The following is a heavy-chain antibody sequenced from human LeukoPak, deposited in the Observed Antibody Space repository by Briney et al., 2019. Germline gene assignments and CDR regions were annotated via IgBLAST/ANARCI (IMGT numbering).Heavy chain of an antibody. V-gene: IGHV4-59*08. D-gene: IGHD1-26*01. CDR3: ARVLKYSGSYYCDY. J-gene: IGHJ4*02. CDR2: IYYSGST. CDR1: GGSIRGYY. Sequence: SETLSLTCTVSGGSIRGYYWSWIRQPPGKGLEWIGYIYYSGSTNYNPSLKSRVTISVDTSKNRFSLKLSSVTAADTAVYYCARVLKYSGSYYCDYWGQGTLVTVSS.